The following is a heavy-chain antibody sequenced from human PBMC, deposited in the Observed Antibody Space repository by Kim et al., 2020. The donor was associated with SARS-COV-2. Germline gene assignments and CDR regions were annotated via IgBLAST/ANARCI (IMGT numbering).Heavy chain of an antibody. J-gene: IGHJ6*02. V-gene: IGHV1-18*04. D-gene: IGHD4-17*01. CDR1: GYTFTSYG. Sequence: ASVKVSCKASGYTFTSYGISWVRQAPGQGLEWMGWISAYNGNTNYAQKLQGRVTMTTDTSTSTAYMELRSLRSDDTAVYYCARSKDDYGHLDYGMDVWGQGTTVTVSS. CDR3: ARSKDDYGHLDYGMDV. CDR2: ISAYNGNT.